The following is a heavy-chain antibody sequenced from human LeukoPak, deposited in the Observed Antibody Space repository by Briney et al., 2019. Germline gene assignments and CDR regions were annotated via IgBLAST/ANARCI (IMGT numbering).Heavy chain of an antibody. CDR3: AKEGRPNSGGGFFDY. V-gene: IGHV3-23*01. D-gene: IGHD5-12*01. CDR1: GFTVSSNY. Sequence: GGSLRLSCAASGFTVSSNYMTWVRQAPGKGLEWVSTVNESGGRTYYADSVKGRFTMSRDNSRSTLYLQMNSLRAEDTAVYYCAKEGRPNSGGGFFDYWGQGTRVTVSS. CDR2: VNESGGRT. J-gene: IGHJ4*02.